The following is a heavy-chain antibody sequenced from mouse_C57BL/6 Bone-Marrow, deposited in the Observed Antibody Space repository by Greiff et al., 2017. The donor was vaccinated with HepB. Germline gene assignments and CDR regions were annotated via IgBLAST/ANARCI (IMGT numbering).Heavy chain of an antibody. Sequence: EVQVVESGGGLVQPGGSLKLSCAASGFTFSDYYMYWVRQTPEKRLEWVAYISNGGGSTYYPDTVKGRFTISRDNAKNTLYLQMSRLKSEDTAMYYCASPDGMVTCAYWGKETLVTVSA. CDR1: GFTFSDYY. V-gene: IGHV5-12*01. D-gene: IGHD2-2*01. CDR2: ISNGGGST. CDR3: ASPDGMVTCAY. J-gene: IGHJ3*01.